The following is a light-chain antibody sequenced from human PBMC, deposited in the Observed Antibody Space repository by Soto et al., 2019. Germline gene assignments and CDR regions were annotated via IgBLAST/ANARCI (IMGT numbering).Light chain of an antibody. CDR1: QSISSSY. V-gene: IGKV3-20*01. CDR3: QQYGSS. J-gene: IGKJ3*01. CDR2: GAS. Sequence: EIGLTQSPGTLSLSPGERATLSCRASQSISSSYIAWYQQKPGQAPRLLIYGASSRATGIPDRFRGSGSGTDFTLTISRLDPEDFAVYYCQQYGSSFGPGTRVDI.